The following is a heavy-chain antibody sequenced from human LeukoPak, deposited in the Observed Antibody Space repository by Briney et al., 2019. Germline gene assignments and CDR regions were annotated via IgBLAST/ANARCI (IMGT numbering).Heavy chain of an antibody. CDR1: GFTFSHYW. V-gene: IGHV3-48*04. CDR3: ARVAGTGFYSDS. D-gene: IGHD6-19*01. J-gene: IGHJ4*02. Sequence: PGGSLRLSCAVCGFTFSHYWMSWVRQAPGKGLEWVSYISSSGSPKKYADSVKGRFTISRDNAKKSLFLQMNSLRAEDTALYYCARVAGTGFYSDSWGQGTLVTVSS. CDR2: ISSSGSPK.